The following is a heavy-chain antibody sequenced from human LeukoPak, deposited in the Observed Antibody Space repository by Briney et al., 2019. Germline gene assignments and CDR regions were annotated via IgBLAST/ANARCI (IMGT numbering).Heavy chain of an antibody. D-gene: IGHD2-15*01. Sequence: GESLKISCKGSGYSFTSYWISWVRQMPGKGLEWMGRIDPSDSYTNYSPSFQGHVTISADKSISTAYLQWSSLKASDTAMYYCARHGGYCSGGSCYPDDYYGMDVWGKGTTVTVSS. CDR2: IDPSDSYT. CDR3: ARHGGYCSGGSCYPDDYYGMDV. CDR1: GYSFTSYW. V-gene: IGHV5-10-1*01. J-gene: IGHJ6*04.